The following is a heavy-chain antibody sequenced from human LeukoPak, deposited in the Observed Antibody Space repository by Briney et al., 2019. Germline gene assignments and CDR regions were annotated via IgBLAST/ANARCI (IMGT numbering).Heavy chain of an antibody. CDR1: GGSISNYY. CDR3: ARNLIPEQLVLNF. D-gene: IGHD6-13*01. J-gene: IGHJ4*02. Sequence: PSETLSLTCTVSGGSISNYYWNWIRQPPGKGLEWIGYIYCTGSTNYNPSLKSRVTMSVDTSKNQFSLNLKSVTPEDTAVYYCARNLIPEQLVLNFWGQGTLVTVSS. CDR2: IYCTGST. V-gene: IGHV4-59*01.